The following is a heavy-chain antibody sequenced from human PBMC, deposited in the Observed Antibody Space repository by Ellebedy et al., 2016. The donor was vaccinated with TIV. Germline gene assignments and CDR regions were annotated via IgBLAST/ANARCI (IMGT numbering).Heavy chain of an antibody. CDR2: ISAYNGNT. CDR1: GYTFTNFD. D-gene: IGHD3-16*02. J-gene: IGHJ4*02. Sequence: AASVKVSCKASGYTFTNFDINWVRQASGQGLEWMGWISAYNGNTNYAQKLQGRVTMTTDTSTSTAYMELRSRRSDDTAVYYCARDQGDDYVWGSYLDYWGQGTLVTVSS. V-gene: IGHV1-18*01. CDR3: ARDQGDDYVWGSYLDY.